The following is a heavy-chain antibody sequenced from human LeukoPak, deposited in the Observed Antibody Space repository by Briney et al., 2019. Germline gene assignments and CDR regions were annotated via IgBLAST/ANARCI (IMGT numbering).Heavy chain of an antibody. CDR3: ARYCTSTTCILRGFDY. D-gene: IGHD2-2*01. CDR2: INPSGST. CDR1: GGSFSGYH. J-gene: IGHJ4*02. Sequence: SETLSLTCAVYGGSFSGYHWTWIRQSPGKGLEWIGDINPSGSTYYNPSLKSRLTISVDTSKNQFSLKLSSVTAADTAVYYCARYCTSTTCILRGFDYWGQGTLVTVSS. V-gene: IGHV4-34*01.